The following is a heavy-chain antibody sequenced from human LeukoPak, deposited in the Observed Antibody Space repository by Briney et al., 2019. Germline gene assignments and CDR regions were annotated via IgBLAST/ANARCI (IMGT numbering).Heavy chain of an antibody. J-gene: IGHJ4*02. CDR2: INHSGNT. D-gene: IGHD1-26*01. Sequence: PSETLSLTCAVSSGSFSSTTWWSWVRQPPGKGLEWIGEINHSGNTYYNPSLTGRVTISVDRSDNQFSLKVNSVTAADTAVYYCALGYHDVWERWGQGTLVTVSS. CDR1: SGSFSSTTW. V-gene: IGHV4-4*02. CDR3: ALGYHDVWER.